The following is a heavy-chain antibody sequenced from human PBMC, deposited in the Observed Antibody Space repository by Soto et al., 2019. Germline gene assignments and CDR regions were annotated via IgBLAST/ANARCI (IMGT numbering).Heavy chain of an antibody. Sequence: PSETLSLTCAVYGGSFSGYYWSWIRQPPGKGLEWIGEINHSGSTNYNPFLKSRVTISVDTSKNQFSLKLSSVTAADTAVYYCARGLRITMVRGVMGSWFDPWGQGTLVTVFS. D-gene: IGHD3-10*01. CDR3: ARGLRITMVRGVMGSWFDP. CDR2: INHSGST. CDR1: GGSFSGYY. J-gene: IGHJ5*02. V-gene: IGHV4-34*01.